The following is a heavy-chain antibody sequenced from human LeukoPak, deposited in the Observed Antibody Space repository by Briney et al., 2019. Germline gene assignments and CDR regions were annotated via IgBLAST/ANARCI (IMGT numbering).Heavy chain of an antibody. CDR3: ARVSTSGYRDWLDP. Sequence: ASVKVSCKTSGYTFADYYIHWVRQAPGQGLEWMGWIYPKSGGTNSAQKFQGRVTMTRDTSISTAYMELSRLKFDDTAVYYCARVSTSGYRDWLDPWGQGTLVTVSS. CDR1: GYTFADYY. V-gene: IGHV1-2*02. J-gene: IGHJ5*02. CDR2: IYPKSGGT. D-gene: IGHD3-9*01.